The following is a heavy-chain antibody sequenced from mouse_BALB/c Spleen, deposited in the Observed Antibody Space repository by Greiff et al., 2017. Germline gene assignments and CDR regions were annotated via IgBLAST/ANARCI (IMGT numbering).Heavy chain of an antibody. D-gene: IGHD2-1*01. CDR2: INPSTGYT. V-gene: IGHV1-7*01. Sequence: VKLVESGAELAKPGASVKMSCKASGYTFTSYWMHWVKQRPGQGLEWIGYINPSTGYTEYNQKFKDKATLTADKSSSTAYMQLSSLTSEDSAVYYCARSTMVTTLYYYAMDYWGQGTSVTVSS. J-gene: IGHJ4*01. CDR1: GYTFTSYW. CDR3: ARSTMVTTLYYYAMDY.